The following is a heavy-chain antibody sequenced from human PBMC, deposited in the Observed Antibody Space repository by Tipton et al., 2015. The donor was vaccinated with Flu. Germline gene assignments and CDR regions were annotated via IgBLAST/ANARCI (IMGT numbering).Heavy chain of an antibody. D-gene: IGHD2-21*01. CDR2: VYHTGST. Sequence: TLSLTCTVSGGSIRGYYWNWIRQFPGKGLEWIGFVYHTGSTNYKSSLKSRVTISTDTSTNQVSLKMNSVIAADTAVYYCARGPPGPSIRAYYFDIWGQGALVTVSS. J-gene: IGHJ4*02. V-gene: IGHV4-59*01. CDR3: ARGPPGPSIRAYYFDI. CDR1: GGSIRGYY.